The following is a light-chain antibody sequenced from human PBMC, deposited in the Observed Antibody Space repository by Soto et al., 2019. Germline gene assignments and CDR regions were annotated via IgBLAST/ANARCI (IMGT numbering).Light chain of an antibody. CDR3: QHYGGSFI. V-gene: IGKV3-20*01. J-gene: IGKJ3*01. CDR1: QSIGNY. Sequence: EVVLTQSPATLSLSPGEGATLSCRASQSIGNYLAWYQQRPGQAPRLLIYNTSSRATGIPDRFSGSGSGTDFTLSISRLEPEDFAVYYCQHYGGSFIFGPGTKVDIK. CDR2: NTS.